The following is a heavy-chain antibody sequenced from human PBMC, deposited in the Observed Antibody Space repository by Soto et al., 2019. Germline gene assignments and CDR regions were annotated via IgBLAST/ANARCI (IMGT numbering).Heavy chain of an antibody. CDR1: GGSISNYY. Sequence: SETLSLTCSVSGGSISNYYWSWTRQPPGKGLEWIGYIHYSGTTNYNLSLKSRVAISVDTSKNHFSLKLSSVTAADTAIYYCARGSGWYYLWGQGTLVTVSS. CDR3: ARGSGWYYL. D-gene: IGHD6-19*01. J-gene: IGHJ4*02. V-gene: IGHV4-59*01. CDR2: IHYSGTT.